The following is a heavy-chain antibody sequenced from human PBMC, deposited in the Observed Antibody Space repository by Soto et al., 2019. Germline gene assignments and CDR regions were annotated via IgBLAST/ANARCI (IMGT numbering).Heavy chain of an antibody. J-gene: IGHJ6*02. D-gene: IGHD3-10*01. CDR1: GYTFTSYA. CDR3: ARDKEPITMARGAHGPERGPRWSSYYYGMDV. Sequence: GASVKVSCKASGYTFTSYAMHWVRQAPGQRLEWMGWINAGNGNTKYSQKFQGRVTITRDTSASTAYMELSSLRSEDTAVYYCARDKEPITMARGAHGPERGPRWSSYYYGMDVWGQGTTVTVSS. CDR2: INAGNGNT. V-gene: IGHV1-3*01.